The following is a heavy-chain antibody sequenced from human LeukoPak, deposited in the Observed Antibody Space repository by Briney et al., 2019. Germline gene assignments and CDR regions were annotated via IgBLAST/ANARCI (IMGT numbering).Heavy chain of an antibody. CDR2: IRSKANSFAT. CDR3: TGHSSANGDYYFDS. V-gene: IGHV3-73*01. CDR1: GFIFSDSG. Sequence: GGSLRLSGAASGFIFSDSGMHWVRQASGKGLDWVGRIRSKANSFATAYGESVKGRFTVSRDDSKNTAYLQMNSLKTEDTAVYYCTGHSSANGDYYFDSWGQGTPVTVSS. D-gene: IGHD4-17*01. J-gene: IGHJ4*02.